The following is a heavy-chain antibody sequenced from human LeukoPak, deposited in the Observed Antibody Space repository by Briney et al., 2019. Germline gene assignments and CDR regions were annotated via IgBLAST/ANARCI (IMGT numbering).Heavy chain of an antibody. D-gene: IGHD1-1*01. J-gene: IGHJ3*02. V-gene: IGHV3-23*01. CDR2: ISAGADVI. CDR1: GFTFDDYA. CDR3: AKSLLTTATGTGRAFDI. Sequence: PGGSLRLSCAASGFTFDDYAMHWVRQAPGKGLEWVSGISAGADVIFYADPVKGRFTISRDNSKNTLYLQMNSLRAEDSAEYYCAKSLLTTATGTGRAFDIWGQGTMVTVSA.